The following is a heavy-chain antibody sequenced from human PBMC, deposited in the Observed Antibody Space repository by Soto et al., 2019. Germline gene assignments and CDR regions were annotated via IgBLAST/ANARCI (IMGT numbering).Heavy chain of an antibody. CDR2: IYYSGST. Sequence: SETLSLTCTVSGGSISSGGYYWSWIRQHPGKGLEWIGYIYYSGSTYYNPSLKSRVTITVDTSKNQFSLKLSSVTAADAAVYCCARAGGSTAFDYWGQGTLVTVSS. CDR3: ARAGGSTAFDY. J-gene: IGHJ4*02. D-gene: IGHD3-10*01. CDR1: GGSISSGGYY. V-gene: IGHV4-31*03.